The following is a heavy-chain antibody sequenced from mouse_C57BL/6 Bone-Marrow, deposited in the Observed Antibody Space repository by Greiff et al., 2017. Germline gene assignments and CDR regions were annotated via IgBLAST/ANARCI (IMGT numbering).Heavy chain of an antibody. Sequence: VQLKQSGAELVKPGASVKLSCTASGFNIKDYYMHWVKQRTEQGLEWIGRIDPEDGETKYAPKFPGKATITADTSSNTAYLQLSSLTSEDTAVYYCARDGSSPFYYAIDYWGQGTSVTGSS. CDR1: GFNIKDYY. D-gene: IGHD1-1*01. CDR3: ARDGSSPFYYAIDY. V-gene: IGHV14-2*01. J-gene: IGHJ4*01. CDR2: IDPEDGET.